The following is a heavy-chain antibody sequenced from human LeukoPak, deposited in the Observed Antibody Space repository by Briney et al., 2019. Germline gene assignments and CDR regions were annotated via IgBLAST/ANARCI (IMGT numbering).Heavy chain of an antibody. V-gene: IGHV3-48*03. CDR2: SNRRGSTT. J-gene: IGHJ4*02. Sequence: GGSLRLSCVASGFTFSTYEMDWVRQAPGKGLEWVSHSNRRGSTTYYADSVKGRFTISRDNAKNSLYLQMNSPRAEDTAVYYCAKRGRYYFDQWGQGTLVTVSS. CDR3: AKRGRYYFDQ. D-gene: IGHD1-1*01. CDR1: GFTFSTYE.